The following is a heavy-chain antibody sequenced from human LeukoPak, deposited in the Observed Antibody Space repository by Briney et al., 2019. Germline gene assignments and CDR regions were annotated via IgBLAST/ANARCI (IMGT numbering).Heavy chain of an antibody. CDR3: ARCSGILTGAFDI. Sequence: SVKVSRKASGGTFSSYAISWVRQAPGQGLEWMGGIIPIFGTANYAQKFQGRVTITADESTSTAYMELSSLRSEDTAVYYCARCSGILTGAFDIWGQGTMVTVSS. CDR1: GGTFSSYA. CDR2: IIPIFGTA. D-gene: IGHD3-9*01. V-gene: IGHV1-69*13. J-gene: IGHJ3*02.